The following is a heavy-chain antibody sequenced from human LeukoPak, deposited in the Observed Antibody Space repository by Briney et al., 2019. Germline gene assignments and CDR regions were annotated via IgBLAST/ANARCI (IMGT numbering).Heavy chain of an antibody. CDR3: TRGAMIPQYSQH. Sequence: GGSLRLSCAASGFTFSSYAMTWVRQAPGKGLEWVSSFSFNGESTYYADSAKGRFTISRDNSKNTLYLQMNSLITEDTAVYYCTRGAMIPQYSQHWGQGTLVTVSS. CDR2: FSFNGEST. D-gene: IGHD5-12*01. V-gene: IGHV3-23*01. J-gene: IGHJ1*01. CDR1: GFTFSSYA.